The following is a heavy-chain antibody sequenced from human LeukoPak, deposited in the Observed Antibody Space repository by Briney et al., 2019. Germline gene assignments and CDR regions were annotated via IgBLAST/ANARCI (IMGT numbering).Heavy chain of an antibody. Sequence: GGSLRLSCAASGFTFSSYGMHWVRQAPGKGLEWVAVISYDGSNKYYADSVKGRFTISRDNSKNTLYLQMNSLRAEDTAVYYCAKLFGSGGYSGTFAIWGQGTMVTVSS. CDR2: ISYDGSNK. V-gene: IGHV3-30*18. CDR3: AKLFGSGGYSGTFAI. D-gene: IGHD3-10*01. J-gene: IGHJ3*02. CDR1: GFTFSSYG.